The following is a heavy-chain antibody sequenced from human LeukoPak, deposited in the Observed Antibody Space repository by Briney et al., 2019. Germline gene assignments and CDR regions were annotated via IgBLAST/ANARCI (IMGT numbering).Heavy chain of an antibody. V-gene: IGHV1-69*04. CDR3: AGGLRWNNDY. J-gene: IGHJ4*02. Sequence: ASVTVSFKASGGTFISYAISWVRQAPGQGLEWMGRIIPILGIATYAQKFQGRVTITADKSTSTAYMELSSLRSEDTAVYYCAGGLRWNNDYWGQGTLVTVSS. CDR1: GGTFISYA. CDR2: IIPILGIA. D-gene: IGHD4-23*01.